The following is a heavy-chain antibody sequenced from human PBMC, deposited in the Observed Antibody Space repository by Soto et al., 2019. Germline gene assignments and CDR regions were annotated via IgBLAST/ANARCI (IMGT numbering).Heavy chain of an antibody. D-gene: IGHD3-22*01. CDR2: ISSSSSYT. CDR1: GFTFSDYY. J-gene: IGHJ4*02. CDR3: AIDTYYYDRSGHYMYDY. V-gene: IGHV3-11*05. Sequence: PGGSLRLSCAASGFTFSDYYMSWIRQAPGKGLEWVSYISSSSSYTNYADSVKGRFTISRDNAKNSLYLQMNSLRAEDTAVYYCAIDTYYYDRSGHYMYDYRGQGSSVIVSS.